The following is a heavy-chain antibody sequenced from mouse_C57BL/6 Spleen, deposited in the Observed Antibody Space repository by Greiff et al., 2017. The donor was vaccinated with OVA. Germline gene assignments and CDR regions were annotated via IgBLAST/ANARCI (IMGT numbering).Heavy chain of an antibody. CDR1: GFTFSDYY. CDR3: ARRGSSYGWYFDV. CDR2: INYDGSST. D-gene: IGHD1-1*01. J-gene: IGHJ1*03. Sequence: EVKLVESEGGLVQPGSSMKLSCTASGFTFSDYYMAWVRQVPEKGLEWVANINYDGSSTYYLDSLKSRFIISRDNAKNILYLQMSSLKSEDTATYYCARRGSSYGWYFDVWGTGTTVTVSS. V-gene: IGHV5-16*02.